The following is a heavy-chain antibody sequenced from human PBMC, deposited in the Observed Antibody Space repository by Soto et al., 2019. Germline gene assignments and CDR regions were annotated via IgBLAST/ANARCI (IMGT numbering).Heavy chain of an antibody. D-gene: IGHD6-6*01. Sequence: EVQLVESGGGSAKPGGSVRLSCAASRFTFTDAWMNWVRQVPGEGLEWVGHVKSQIDGGTTDSAAALDGRVTISRDDSKNMVYLQLNRLRTDDTAVYYCATGSARFDFWGQGTLVTVSS. CDR3: ATGSARFDF. CDR2: VKSQIDGGTT. CDR1: RFTFTDAW. J-gene: IGHJ5*01. V-gene: IGHV3-15*01.